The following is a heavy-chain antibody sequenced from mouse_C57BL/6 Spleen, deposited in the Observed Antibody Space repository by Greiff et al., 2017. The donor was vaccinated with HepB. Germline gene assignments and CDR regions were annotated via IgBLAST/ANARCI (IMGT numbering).Heavy chain of an antibody. CDR2: IYPRDGST. CDR3: ARSKTMVTTSGAWFAY. V-gene: IGHV1-85*01. D-gene: IGHD2-2*01. Sequence: QVQLQQSGPELVKPGASVKLSCKASGYTFTSYDINWVKQRPGQGLEWIGWIYPRDGSTKYNEKFKGKATLTVDTSSSTAYMQLNSLTSEDSAVYFCARSKTMVTTSGAWFAYWGQGTLVTVSA. CDR1: GYTFTSYD. J-gene: IGHJ3*01.